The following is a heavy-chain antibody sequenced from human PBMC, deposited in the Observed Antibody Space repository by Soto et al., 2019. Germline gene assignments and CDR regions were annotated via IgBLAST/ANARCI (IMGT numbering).Heavy chain of an antibody. CDR2: ILDSGSS. V-gene: IGHV4-31*02. Sequence: SETLSLTCTVSGDSVTSGNFFWIWVRQHPGKVLEWIGHILDSGSSYPSPSLKSRLTLSVDTSKNQLSLTLTSVLAADTAVYYCERGNRNLSHHPIFDYWGPGILVTVYS. J-gene: IGHJ4*02. CDR1: GDSVTSGNFF. CDR3: ERGNRNLSHHPIFDY.